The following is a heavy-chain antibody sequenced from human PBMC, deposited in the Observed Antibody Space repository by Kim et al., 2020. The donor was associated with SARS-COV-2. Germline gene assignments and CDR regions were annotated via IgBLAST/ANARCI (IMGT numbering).Heavy chain of an antibody. Sequence: NPFLQSRVTMSVDTSKNQFSLKLSSVTAADTAVYYCVRGGHSSSWYYFDYWGPGIVVTVSS. V-gene: IGHV4-59*09. J-gene: IGHJ4*02. D-gene: IGHD6-13*01. CDR3: VRGGHSSSWYYFDY.